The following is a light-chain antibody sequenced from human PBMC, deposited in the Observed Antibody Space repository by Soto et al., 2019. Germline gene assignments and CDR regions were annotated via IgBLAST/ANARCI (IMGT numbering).Light chain of an antibody. V-gene: IGLV2-14*01. CDR3: FSYTSSGTYV. Sequence: QSVLTQPASVSGSPGQSITISCTGTGSDVGGYKYVSWYQQHPGKAPKLMIYEVSNRPSGVSNRFSGSKSGNTASLTISGLQAEDETDYYCFSYTSSGTYVFGTATKVTV. CDR1: GSDVGGYKY. CDR2: EVS. J-gene: IGLJ1*01.